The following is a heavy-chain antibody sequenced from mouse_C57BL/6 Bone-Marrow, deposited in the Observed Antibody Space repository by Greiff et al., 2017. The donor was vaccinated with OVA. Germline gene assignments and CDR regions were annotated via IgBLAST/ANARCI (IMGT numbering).Heavy chain of an antibody. CDR2: LNYDGSST. J-gene: IGHJ1*03. Sequence: EVKLLESEGGLVQPGSSMKLSCTASGFTFSDYYMAWVRQVPEKGLEWVANLNYDGSSTYYLDSLKSRFIISRDNAKNNLYLQMSSLKSEDTATYYCARDLWYFDVWGTGTTVTVSS. CDR3: ARDLWYFDV. V-gene: IGHV5-16*01. CDR1: GFTFSDYY.